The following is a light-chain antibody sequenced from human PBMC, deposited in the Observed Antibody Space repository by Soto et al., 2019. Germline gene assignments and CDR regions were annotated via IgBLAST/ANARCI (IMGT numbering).Light chain of an antibody. CDR2: VAS. J-gene: IGKJ4*01. V-gene: IGKV3-20*01. CDR1: QSLSSSD. CDR3: QQYGSSFS. Sequence: EIVLTQSPGTLSLSPGERATLSCRASQSLSSSDLAWYQQKPGQAPRLLIFVASRRATGIPDRFSVGGSGTDFTLTISRLEPEDFAVYYCQQYGSSFSFGGGTKVELK.